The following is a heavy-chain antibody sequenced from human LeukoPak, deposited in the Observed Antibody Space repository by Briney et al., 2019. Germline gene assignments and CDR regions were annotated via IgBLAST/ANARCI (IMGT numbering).Heavy chain of an antibody. CDR1: GGSVSNKY. CDR3: ARGYGSGTYDY. Sequence: EPSETLSLTCTVSGGSVSNKYWSWIRQPPGKGLEWIGYIYYSGSTNYNPSLKSRVTISVDMSKNQVSLKLSSVTAADTAVYYCARGYGSGTYDYWGQGTLVTVSS. D-gene: IGHD3-10*01. CDR2: IYYSGST. J-gene: IGHJ4*02. V-gene: IGHV4-59*02.